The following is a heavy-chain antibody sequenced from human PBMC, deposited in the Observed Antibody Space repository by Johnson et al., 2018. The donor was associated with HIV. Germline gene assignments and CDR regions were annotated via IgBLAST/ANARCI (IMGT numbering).Heavy chain of an antibody. CDR1: GFTFSSYA. V-gene: IGHV3-30*14. Sequence: QVQLVESGGGVVQPGRSLRLSCAASGFTFSSYALHWVRQAPGKGLEWVAVISYDGSNKYYADSVKGRLTISRDYSKNRLYLQMNSLRAEDTAVYYCARDQAGTTDDAFDIWGQGTMVTVSS. D-gene: IGHD1-7*01. J-gene: IGHJ3*02. CDR2: ISYDGSNK. CDR3: ARDQAGTTDDAFDI.